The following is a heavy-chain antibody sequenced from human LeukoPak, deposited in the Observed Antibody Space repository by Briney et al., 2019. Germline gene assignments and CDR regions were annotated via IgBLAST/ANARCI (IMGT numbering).Heavy chain of an antibody. CDR3: ARDVVAPAATGPYGMDV. Sequence: GGPLRLSCAASGLTFTSSWMPWVRQAPGKGLVWVSRINSDGSSTSYADSVKGRFTISRDNAKNTLYLKMNSLRAEDTAVYYCARDVVAPAATGPYGMDVWGKGTTVTVSS. CDR2: INSDGSST. J-gene: IGHJ6*04. CDR1: GLTFTSSW. D-gene: IGHD2-2*01. V-gene: IGHV3-74*01.